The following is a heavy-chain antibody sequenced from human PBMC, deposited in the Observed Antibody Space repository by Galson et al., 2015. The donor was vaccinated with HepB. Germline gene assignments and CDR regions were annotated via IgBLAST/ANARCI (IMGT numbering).Heavy chain of an antibody. V-gene: IGHV3-23*01. Sequence: SLRLSCAASGFTFSSYAMSWVRQAPGKGLEWVSAISGSGGSTYYADSVKGRFTISRDNSKNTLYLQMNSLRAEDTAVYYCAKYDSSGYYYAQLDYWGQGTLVTVSS. J-gene: IGHJ4*02. D-gene: IGHD3-22*01. CDR1: GFTFSSYA. CDR3: AKYDSSGYYYAQLDY. CDR2: ISGSGGST.